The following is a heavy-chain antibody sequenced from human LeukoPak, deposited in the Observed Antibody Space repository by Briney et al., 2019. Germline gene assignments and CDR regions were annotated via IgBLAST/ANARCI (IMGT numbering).Heavy chain of an antibody. CDR2: ISYDGSNK. D-gene: IGHD2-15*01. V-gene: IGHV3-30*07. CDR1: GFTFSSYA. Sequence: PGRSLRLSCAASGFTFSSYAMHWVRQAPGKGLEWVAVISYDGSNKYYADSVKGRFTISRDNSKNTLYLQMNSLRAEDTAVYYCARESRYCSGGSCYSYYYYGMDVWGQGTTVTVSS. CDR3: ARESRYCSGGSCYSYYYYGMDV. J-gene: IGHJ6*02.